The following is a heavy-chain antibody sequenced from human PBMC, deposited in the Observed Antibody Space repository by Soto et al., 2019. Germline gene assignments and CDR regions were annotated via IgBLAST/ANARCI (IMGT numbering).Heavy chain of an antibody. CDR1: GGTFNGYS. Sequence: QVQLVQSGAEVKEPGSSVKVSCKASGGTFNGYSISWVRQAPGQGLEWVGGNIPIFTTANYAQKCQGRLTMTADESTSTAYVEVCGLRSDDTAIYYCARVDSSLVRLLGQFCFDHWGQGTLVTVSS. CDR2: NIPIFTTA. V-gene: IGHV1-69*01. CDR3: ARVDSSLVRLLGQFCFDH. J-gene: IGHJ4*02. D-gene: IGHD3-10*01.